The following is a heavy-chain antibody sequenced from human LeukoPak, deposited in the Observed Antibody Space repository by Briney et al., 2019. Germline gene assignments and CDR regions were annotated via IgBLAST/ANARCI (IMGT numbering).Heavy chain of an antibody. D-gene: IGHD6-19*01. CDR1: GGSISSYH. CDR2: IYYRGNT. J-gene: IGHJ4*02. CDR3: ARDDGFGSGWYYFDG. V-gene: IGHV4-59*01. Sequence: PSETLSLTCTVSGGSISSYHWSWIRQPPGKGLEWLGYIYYRGNTNYNPSLRSRVTISVDTSKNQFSLYLSSVTAADTAVYYCARDDGFGSGWYYFDGWGQGALVTVSS.